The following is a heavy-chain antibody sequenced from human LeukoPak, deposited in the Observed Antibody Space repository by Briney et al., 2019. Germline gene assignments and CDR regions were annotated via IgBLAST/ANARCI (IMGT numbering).Heavy chain of an antibody. CDR2: ISGSGDNT. CDR1: GFTLSSTG. Sequence: GTSLRLSCAASGFTLSSTGMSWVRQAPGKGLYWVSTISGSGDNTHYAESVRGRFTISRDNSKNTMYLEMNSLRAENTAIYYCARDAGTAWPFDYWGQGALITVSS. D-gene: IGHD6-13*01. V-gene: IGHV3-23*01. CDR3: ARDAGTAWPFDY. J-gene: IGHJ4*02.